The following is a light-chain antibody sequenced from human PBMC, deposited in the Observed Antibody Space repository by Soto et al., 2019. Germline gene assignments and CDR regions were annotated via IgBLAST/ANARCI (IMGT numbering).Light chain of an antibody. V-gene: IGLV2-8*01. CDR1: SSDVGGYNF. J-gene: IGLJ1*01. Sequence: QSALTQPPSTSGSPGQSVTISCTGTSSDVGGYNFVSWYQQHPGKAPKLMIYEVSKRPSGVPDRFSGSKSDNTASLTVSGLQAEDEAYYYCSSYAGSNNRYVFGTGTKLTVL. CDR3: SSYAGSNNRYV. CDR2: EVS.